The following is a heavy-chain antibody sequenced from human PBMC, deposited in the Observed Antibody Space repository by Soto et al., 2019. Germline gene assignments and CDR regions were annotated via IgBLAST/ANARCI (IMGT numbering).Heavy chain of an antibody. CDR1: GYSFTNYG. D-gene: IGHD6-19*01. V-gene: IGHV1-18*01. J-gene: IGHJ6*03. Sequence: ASVKVSCKASGYSFTNYGITWVRQAPGQGFEWMGWISAYNGDTNYAQKLQGRVTMTTDASTSTAYLELRSLRSDDTAVYYCARDRGVAPPVAGNTHSYYYMDVWGKGTTVTVSS. CDR3: ARDRGVAPPVAGNTHSYYYMDV. CDR2: ISAYNGDT.